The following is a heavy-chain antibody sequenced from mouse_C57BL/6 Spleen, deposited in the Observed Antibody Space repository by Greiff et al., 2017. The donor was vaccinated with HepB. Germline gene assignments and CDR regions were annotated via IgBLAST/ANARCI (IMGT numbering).Heavy chain of an antibody. Sequence: QVQLQQPGAELVKPGASVKLSCKASGYTFTSYWMHWVKQRPGQGLEWIGMIHPNSGSTNYNEKFKSKATLTVDKSSSTAYMQLSSLTSEDSSVYYCARVTSSMFAYWGQGTLVTVSA. J-gene: IGHJ3*01. CDR3: ARVTSSMFAY. CDR2: IHPNSGST. D-gene: IGHD1-1*01. CDR1: GYTFTSYW. V-gene: IGHV1-64*01.